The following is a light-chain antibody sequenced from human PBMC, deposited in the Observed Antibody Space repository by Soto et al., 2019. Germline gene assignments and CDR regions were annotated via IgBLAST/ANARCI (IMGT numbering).Light chain of an antibody. V-gene: IGLV2-14*01. CDR2: DVS. J-gene: IGLJ2*01. Sequence: QSVLTQPASVSGSPGQSITISCTGTSSDVGGYNYVSWYQQHPGKAPKLMIYDVSNRPSGVSNRFSGSKSGNTASLTISALQAEDEADYYCSSYTSSSTLGVVFGGGTKVTVL. CDR1: SSDVGGYNY. CDR3: SSYTSSSTLGVV.